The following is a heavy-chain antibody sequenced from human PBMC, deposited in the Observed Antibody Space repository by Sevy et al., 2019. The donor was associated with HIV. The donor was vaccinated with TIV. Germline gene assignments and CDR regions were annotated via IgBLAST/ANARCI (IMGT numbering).Heavy chain of an antibody. Sequence: GGSLRLSCAASGFIFSNYNMNWVRQAPGKGLEWVASISSGSSFTYYADSVKRRFAVSRDNSKNSLSLQMNSVRAADTAVYYCARATDPRYCSGTSCYTGALDLWGQGALVTVSS. D-gene: IGHD2-2*02. CDR3: ARATDPRYCSGTSCYTGALDL. CDR2: ISSGSSFT. V-gene: IGHV3-21*01. J-gene: IGHJ4*02. CDR1: GFIFSNYN.